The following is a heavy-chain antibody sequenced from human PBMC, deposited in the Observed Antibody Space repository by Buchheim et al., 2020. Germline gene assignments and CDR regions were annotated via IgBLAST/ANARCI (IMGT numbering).Heavy chain of an antibody. CDR3: ARDGTPADSKYYYGMDV. D-gene: IGHD6-13*01. J-gene: IGHJ6*02. V-gene: IGHV3-11*01. Sequence: QVQLVESGGGLVKPGGSLRLSCAASEFTFSDYYMIWIRQAPGKGLEWVSYISSSGSTKYYADSVKGRFTISRDNAKNSLYLQMNNLRAEDTAIYYGARDGTPADSKYYYGMDVWGQGTT. CDR2: ISSSGSTK. CDR1: EFTFSDYY.